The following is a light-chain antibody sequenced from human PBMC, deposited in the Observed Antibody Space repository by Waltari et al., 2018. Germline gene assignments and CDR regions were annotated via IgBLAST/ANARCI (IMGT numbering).Light chain of an antibody. CDR2: AAS. CDR3: QQSYS. Sequence: TQSPAILSASVGDRVTITCRASQSSSDYLNWYQQKPGKAPKLLIYAASTLQSGVPSRFSGSGSGTDFALTISSLQPEDFATYYCQQSYSFGQGTRLEIK. CDR1: QSSSDY. J-gene: IGKJ5*01. V-gene: IGKV1-39*01.